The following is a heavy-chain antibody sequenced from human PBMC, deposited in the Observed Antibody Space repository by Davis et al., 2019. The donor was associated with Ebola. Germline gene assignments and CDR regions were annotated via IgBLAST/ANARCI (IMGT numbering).Heavy chain of an antibody. Sequence: LRLSCAASGFTFSSYAMHWVRQAPGKGPEWVAVISYDGSNKYYADSVKGRFTISRDNSKNTLHLQMNSLRVEDTAIYYCAKDTSNVWFDVWGQGTMVTVSS. CDR1: GFTFSSYA. D-gene: IGHD6-19*01. V-gene: IGHV3-30*04. J-gene: IGHJ3*01. CDR3: AKDTSNVWFDV. CDR2: ISYDGSNK.